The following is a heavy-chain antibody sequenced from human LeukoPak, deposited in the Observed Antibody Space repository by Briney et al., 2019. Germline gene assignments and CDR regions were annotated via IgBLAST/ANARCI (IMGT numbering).Heavy chain of an antibody. J-gene: IGHJ4*02. CDR2: ISWDGGST. CDR1: GFTFDDYA. Sequence: PGGSLRLSRAASGFTFDDYAMHWVRQAPGKGLEWVSLISWDGGSTYYADSVKGRFTISRDNSKNSLYLQMNSLRAEDTALYYCAKDVEKYSSGYYFDYWGQGTLVTVSS. V-gene: IGHV3-43D*03. CDR3: AKDVEKYSSGYYFDY. D-gene: IGHD3-22*01.